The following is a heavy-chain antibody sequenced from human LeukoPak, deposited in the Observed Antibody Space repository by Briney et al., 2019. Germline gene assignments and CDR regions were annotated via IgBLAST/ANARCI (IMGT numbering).Heavy chain of an antibody. V-gene: IGHV4-39*01. Sequence: SETLSLTCTVPGGSISRTSYYWGWIRQPPGKGLEWIGSIYYSGSTYYNPSLKSRVTISVDTSKNQFSLKLSSVTAADTAVYYCATPPTDDDYWGQGTLVTVSS. CDR2: IYYSGST. J-gene: IGHJ4*02. CDR1: GGSISRTSYY. CDR3: ATPPTDDDY.